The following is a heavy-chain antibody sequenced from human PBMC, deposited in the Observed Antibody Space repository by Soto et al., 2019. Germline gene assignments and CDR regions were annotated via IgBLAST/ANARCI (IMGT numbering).Heavy chain of an antibody. CDR3: ARTRAATDSLYWFDP. CDR2: IIPILNIA. J-gene: IGHJ5*02. Sequence: QVQLVQSGAEVKKPGSSVKVSCKASGGTFSSYPISWVRQAPGQGLEWMGRIIPILNIANYAQKFQGRVTFTADKSTNTAYMELSSLRSEDTDVYYCARTRAATDSLYWFDPWGQGTLVTVSS. D-gene: IGHD2-21*01. V-gene: IGHV1-69*02. CDR1: GGTFSSYP.